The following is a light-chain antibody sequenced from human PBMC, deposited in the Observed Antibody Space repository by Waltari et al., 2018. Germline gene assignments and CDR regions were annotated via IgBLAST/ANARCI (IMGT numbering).Light chain of an antibody. V-gene: IGLV2-14*03. J-gene: IGLJ1*01. CDR3: CSYTSSDTYV. CDR2: DAV. Sequence: SALPQPASVSGSPGQSLTISCTGTRSAFSLLDSVSLCQHRPGKAPRLIIYDAVKRPSGVSNRFSGSMSGYTASLTISGLQAEDEADYYCCSYTSSDTYVFGSGTTVTVL. CDR1: RSAFSLLDS.